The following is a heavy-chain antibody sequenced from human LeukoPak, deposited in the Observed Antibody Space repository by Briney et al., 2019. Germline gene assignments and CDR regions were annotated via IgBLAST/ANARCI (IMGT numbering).Heavy chain of an antibody. CDR1: GGSISSSSYY. CDR2: IYTSGST. V-gene: IGHV4-39*07. D-gene: IGHD3-16*01. CDR3: AGGLGYMDV. Sequence: SETLSLTCTVSGGSISSSSYYWGWIRQPPGKGLEWIGRIYTSGSTNYNPSLKSRVTMSEDTSKNQFSLKLSSVTAADTAVYYCAGGLGYMDVWGKGTTVTISS. J-gene: IGHJ6*03.